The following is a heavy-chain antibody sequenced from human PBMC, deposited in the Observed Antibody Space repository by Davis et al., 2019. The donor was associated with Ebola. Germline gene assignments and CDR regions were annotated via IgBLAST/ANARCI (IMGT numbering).Heavy chain of an antibody. D-gene: IGHD3-3*01. J-gene: IGHJ5*02. Sequence: SETLSLTCAVYGGSFSGYYWSWIRQPPGKGLEWIGYIYYSGSTNYNPSLKSRVTISVDTSKNQFSLKLSSVTAADTAVYYCARVDYDFWSGYYTGNWFDPWGRGTLVTVSS. CDR2: IYYSGST. CDR1: GGSFSGYY. CDR3: ARVDYDFWSGYYTGNWFDP. V-gene: IGHV4-59*01.